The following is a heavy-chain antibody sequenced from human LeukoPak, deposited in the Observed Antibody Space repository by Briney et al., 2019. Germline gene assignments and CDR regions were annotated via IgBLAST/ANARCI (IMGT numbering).Heavy chain of an antibody. Sequence: SETLSLTCTVSGGSISSYYWSWIRQPPGKGLEWIGYIYYSGSTNYNPSLKSRVTISVDTSKNQFSLKLSSVTAADTAVYYCARARYVWGSYRHDAFDIWGQGTMVTVSS. D-gene: IGHD3-16*02. V-gene: IGHV4-59*01. J-gene: IGHJ3*02. CDR3: ARARYVWGSYRHDAFDI. CDR2: IYYSGST. CDR1: GGSISSYY.